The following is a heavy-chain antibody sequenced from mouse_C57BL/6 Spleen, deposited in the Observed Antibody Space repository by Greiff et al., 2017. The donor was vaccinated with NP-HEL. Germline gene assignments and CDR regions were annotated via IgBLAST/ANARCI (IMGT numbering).Heavy chain of an antibody. D-gene: IGHD1-1*01. CDR2: IHPNSGST. Sequence: VQLQQPGAELVKPGASVKLSCKASGYTFTSYWMHWVKQRPGQGLEWIGMIHPNSGSTNYNEKFKSKATLTVDKSSSTAYMQLSSLTSEDSAVYYCARSDYGSSYAWFAYWGQGTLVTVSA. CDR1: GYTFTSYW. CDR3: ARSDYGSSYAWFAY. V-gene: IGHV1-64*01. J-gene: IGHJ3*01.